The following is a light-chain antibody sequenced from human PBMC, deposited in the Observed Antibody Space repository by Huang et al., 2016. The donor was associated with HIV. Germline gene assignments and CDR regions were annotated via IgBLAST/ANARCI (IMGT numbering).Light chain of an antibody. CDR2: GAS. Sequence: EIVLTQSPGTLSLSPGERATISCRASQSVTNNYLAWYQQKPGQAPRRVIYGASSRATGIPDRFSGSGSGTDFTLTISRLEPDDFVVYYCQQYGGSPRTFGQGTKLEIK. J-gene: IGKJ2*01. V-gene: IGKV3-20*01. CDR3: QQYGGSPRT. CDR1: QSVTNNY.